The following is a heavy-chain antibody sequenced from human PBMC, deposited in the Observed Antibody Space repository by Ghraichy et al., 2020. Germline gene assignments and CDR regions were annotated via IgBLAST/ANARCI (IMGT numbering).Heavy chain of an antibody. D-gene: IGHD6-6*01. CDR2: ISGSGGST. Sequence: GGSLRLSCAASGFTFSSYAMSWVRQAPGKGLEWVSAISGSGGSTYYADSVKGRFTISRDNSKNTLYLQMNSLRAEDTAVYYCVSSIAARPSYGYFDYWGQGTLVTVSS. CDR1: GFTFSSYA. J-gene: IGHJ4*02. V-gene: IGHV3-23*01. CDR3: VSSIAARPSYGYFDY.